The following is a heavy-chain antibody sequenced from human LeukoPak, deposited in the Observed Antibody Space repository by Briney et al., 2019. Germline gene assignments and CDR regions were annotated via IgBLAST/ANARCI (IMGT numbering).Heavy chain of an antibody. CDR2: ISAYNGNT. J-gene: IGHJ4*02. V-gene: IGHV1-18*01. Sequence: ASVKVSRKASGYTFTSYGISWVRQAPGQGLEWMAWISAYNGNTDYAQNLRGRVTMTTDTSTSTAYMELRSLSSDDTAVYYCARDSVDGSGTYYNDSPDYWGQGTLVTVSS. D-gene: IGHD3-10*01. CDR3: ARDSVDGSGTYYNDSPDY. CDR1: GYTFTSYG.